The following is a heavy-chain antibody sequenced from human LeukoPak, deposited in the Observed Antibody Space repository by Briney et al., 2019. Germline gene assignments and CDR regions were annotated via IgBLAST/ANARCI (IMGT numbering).Heavy chain of an antibody. Sequence: SVKVSCKASGYTFTSYGISWVRRAPGQGLEWMGWISAYNGNTNYAQKLQGRVTITTDTSTNTAYMEMWILTSDDTAVYYCARDISSFERGYFDWLFPSWYFDLWGRGTLVTVSS. CDR3: ARDISSFERGYFDWLFPSWYFDL. V-gene: IGHV1-18*01. CDR2: ISAYNGNT. D-gene: IGHD3-9*01. J-gene: IGHJ2*01. CDR1: GYTFTSYG.